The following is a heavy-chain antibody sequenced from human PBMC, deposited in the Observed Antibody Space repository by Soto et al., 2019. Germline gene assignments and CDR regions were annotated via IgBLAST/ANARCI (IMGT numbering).Heavy chain of an antibody. Sequence: SETLSLTCTVSGGSISSSSYYWGWIRQPPGKGLEWIGSIYYSGSTYYNPSLKSRVTISVDTSKNQFSLKLSSVTAADTAVYYCASGVVVITQMYYFDYWGQGTLVTVSS. CDR2: IYYSGST. CDR1: GGSISSSSYY. J-gene: IGHJ4*02. V-gene: IGHV4-39*01. CDR3: ASGVVVITQMYYFDY. D-gene: IGHD3-22*01.